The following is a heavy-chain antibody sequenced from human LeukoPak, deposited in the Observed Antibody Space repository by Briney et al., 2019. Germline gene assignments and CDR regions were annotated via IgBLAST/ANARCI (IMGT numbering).Heavy chain of an antibody. Sequence: PSETLSLTCSASAGSISSHYWSWIRQPPGKGLEWIGYIYYSGTTNYNPSLKSRVTISVDTSKNQFSLKLSSVTAADTAVYYCARGVYIAAAQYGYWGQGTLSPSPQ. CDR1: AGSISSHY. D-gene: IGHD6-13*01. CDR3: ARGVYIAAAQYGY. CDR2: IYYSGTT. J-gene: IGHJ4*02. V-gene: IGHV4-59*11.